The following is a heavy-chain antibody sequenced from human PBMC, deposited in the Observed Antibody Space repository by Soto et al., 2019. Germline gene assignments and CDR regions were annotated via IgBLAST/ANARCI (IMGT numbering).Heavy chain of an antibody. CDR2: ISYDGSNK. CDR1: GFTFSSYA. Sequence: QVQLVESGGGVVRPGRSLRLSCAASGFTFSSYAMHWVRQAPGKGLEWVAVISYDGSNKYYADSVKGRFTISRDNSKNTLYLQMNSLRAEDTAVYYCARAALITIFGVVMQNYFDYWGQGTLVTVSS. V-gene: IGHV3-30-3*01. CDR3: ARAALITIFGVVMQNYFDY. D-gene: IGHD3-3*01. J-gene: IGHJ4*02.